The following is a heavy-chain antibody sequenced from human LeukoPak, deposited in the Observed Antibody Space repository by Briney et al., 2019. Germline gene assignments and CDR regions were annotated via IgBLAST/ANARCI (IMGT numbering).Heavy chain of an antibody. D-gene: IGHD7-27*01. CDR2: INPKSGGT. V-gene: IGHV1-2*02. Sequence: ASVKVSCKASGYTFTGYYMHWVRQAPGQGLEWMGWINPKSGGTKYAQSFQGRVIMTRDTSISTAYMELSGLRSDDTAAYYCARDRSVNWGYYWGQGTLVTVSS. CDR1: GYTFTGYY. CDR3: ARDRSVNWGYY. J-gene: IGHJ4*02.